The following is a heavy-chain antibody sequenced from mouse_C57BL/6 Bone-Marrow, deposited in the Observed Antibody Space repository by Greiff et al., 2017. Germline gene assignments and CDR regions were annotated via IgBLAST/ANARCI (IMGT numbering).Heavy chain of an antibody. V-gene: IGHV8-8*01. CDR2: IWWDDDK. Sequence: QVTLKESGPGILQPSQTLSLTCSFSGFSLSTFGMGVGWIRQPSGKGLEWLAHIWWDDDKYYNPALKSRLTISKDTSKNQVFLKIANVDTADTATYYCARIPFYYGNYFYYAMDYWGQGTSVTVSS. D-gene: IGHD2-1*01. CDR3: ARIPFYYGNYFYYAMDY. CDR1: GFSLSTFGMG. J-gene: IGHJ4*01.